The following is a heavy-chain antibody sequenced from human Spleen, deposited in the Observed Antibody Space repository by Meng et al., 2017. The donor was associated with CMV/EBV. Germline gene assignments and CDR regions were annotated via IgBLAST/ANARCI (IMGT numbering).Heavy chain of an antibody. V-gene: IGHV5-51*01. J-gene: IGHJ4*02. CDR3: ARLTYDFWSGYYSRFYGY. CDR1: FPSPW. Sequence: FPSPWFRRVRRMPGKGLECMGLIYPGDSDTRYSPSFQGQVTISADKSISPAYLQWSSLKASDTAMYYCARLTYDFWSGYYSRFYGYWGQGTLVPVSS. CDR2: IYPGDSDT. D-gene: IGHD3-3*01.